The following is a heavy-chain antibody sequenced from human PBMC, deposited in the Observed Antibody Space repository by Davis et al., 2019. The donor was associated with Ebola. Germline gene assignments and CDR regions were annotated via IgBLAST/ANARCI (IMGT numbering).Heavy chain of an antibody. CDR2: IYHSGST. CDR1: GGSISSSNW. D-gene: IGHD4-11*01. Sequence: SETLSLTCAVSGGSISSSNWWSWVRQPPGKGLKWIGEIYHSGSTNYNPSLKSRVTISVDTSKNHFSLKLSSVTAADTAVYYCARAAVTLHYYYYYGMDVWGQGTTVTVSS. CDR3: ARAAVTLHYYYYYGMDV. V-gene: IGHV4-4*02. J-gene: IGHJ6*02.